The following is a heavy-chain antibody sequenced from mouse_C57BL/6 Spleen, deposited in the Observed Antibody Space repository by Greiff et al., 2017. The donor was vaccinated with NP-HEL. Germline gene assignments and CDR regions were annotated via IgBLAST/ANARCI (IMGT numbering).Heavy chain of an antibody. J-gene: IGHJ3*01. CDR1: GFSLTSYG. CDR2: IWGDGST. V-gene: IGHV2-3*01. Sequence: VKLVESGPGLVAPSQSLSITCTVSGFSLTSYGVSWVRQPPGKGLEWLGVIWGDGSTNYHSALISRQSISKDNSTTQVSLKLNSLQTDDTATYYCAKDSPGYRFAYWGQGTLVTVSA. D-gene: IGHD3-2*02. CDR3: AKDSPGYRFAY.